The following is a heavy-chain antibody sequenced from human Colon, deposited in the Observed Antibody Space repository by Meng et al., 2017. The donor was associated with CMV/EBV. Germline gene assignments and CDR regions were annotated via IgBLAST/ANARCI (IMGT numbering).Heavy chain of an antibody. J-gene: IGHJ5*02. Sequence: GESLKISCAASGFTFSSYGMNWVRQAPGKGLEWVAFMRYNGESKLYAVSVRGRFTISRDNSNNMLYLQMNSLKPEDTSLYYCAKVNTEYCSSVSCPKGGFDPWGQGTLVTVSS. D-gene: IGHD2-2*01. CDR1: GFTFSSYG. CDR2: MRYNGESK. V-gene: IGHV3-30*02. CDR3: AKVNTEYCSSVSCPKGGFDP.